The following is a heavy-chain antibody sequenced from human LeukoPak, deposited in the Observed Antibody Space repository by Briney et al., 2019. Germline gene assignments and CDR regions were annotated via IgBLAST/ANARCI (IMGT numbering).Heavy chain of an antibody. J-gene: IGHJ6*03. CDR1: GYTFTGYY. D-gene: IGHD3-10*01. CDR2: INPNSGGT. CDR3: ARLSHGSGSYMPYYYYYMDV. Sequence: GASVKVSCKASGYTFTGYYMHWVRQAPGQGLEWMGWINPNSGGTNYAQKFQGRVTMTRDTSISTAYMELSRLRSDDTAVYYCARLSHGSGSYMPYYYYYMDVWGKGTTVTVSS. V-gene: IGHV1-2*02.